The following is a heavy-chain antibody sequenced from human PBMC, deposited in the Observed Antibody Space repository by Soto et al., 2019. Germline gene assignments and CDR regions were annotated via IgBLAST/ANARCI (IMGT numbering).Heavy chain of an antibody. Sequence: GGSLRLSCAASGFTFSSYWMHWVRQAPGKGLVWVSRIIDDGSSTNYADSVKGRFTISRDNAKNTLYLQMNSLRVEDTAVYYCAREWDSFDYWGQGILVTVSS. V-gene: IGHV3-74*01. J-gene: IGHJ4*02. CDR1: GFTFSSYW. D-gene: IGHD1-26*01. CDR2: IIDDGSST. CDR3: AREWDSFDY.